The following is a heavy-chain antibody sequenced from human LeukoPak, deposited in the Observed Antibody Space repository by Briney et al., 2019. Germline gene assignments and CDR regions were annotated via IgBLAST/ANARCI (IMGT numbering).Heavy chain of an antibody. CDR1: GFTFSSYA. D-gene: IGHD2-21*02. CDR2: IKQDGSEK. J-gene: IGHJ6*03. CDR3: ARNGAPVVTAITPYYYYMDV. V-gene: IGHV3-7*01. Sequence: PGGSLRLSCAASGFTFSSYAMHWVRQAPGKGLGWVANIKQDGSEKYYVDSVKGRFTISRDNAKNSLYLQMNSLRAEDTAVYYCARNGAPVVTAITPYYYYMDVWDKGTTVTVSS.